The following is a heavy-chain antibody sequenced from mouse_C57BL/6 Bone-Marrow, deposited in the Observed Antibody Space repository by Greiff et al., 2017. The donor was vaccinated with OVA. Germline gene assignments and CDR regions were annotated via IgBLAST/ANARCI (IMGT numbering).Heavy chain of an antibody. CDR1: GYAFTNYL. CDR3: ARHRGGYYFDY. J-gene: IGHJ2*01. CDR2: INPGSGGT. Sequence: QVQLKQSGAELVRPGTSVKVSCKASGYAFTNYLIEWVQQRPGQGLEWIGVINPGSGGTNYNEKFKGKATLTADKSSSTAYMQLSSLTSEDSAVYFCARHRGGYYFDYWGQGTTLTVSS. V-gene: IGHV1-54*01.